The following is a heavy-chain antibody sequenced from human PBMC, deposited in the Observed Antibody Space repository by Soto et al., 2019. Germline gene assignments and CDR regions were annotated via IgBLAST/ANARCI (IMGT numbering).Heavy chain of an antibody. CDR3: ARDRYGEDYYYYYGMDV. Sequence: GGSLRLSCAASGFTFSSYAMHWVRQAPGKGLEWVAVISYDGSNKYYADSVKGRFTISRDNSKNTLYLQMNSLRAEDTAVYYCARDRYGEDYYYYYGMDVWGQGTTVTVSS. CDR1: GFTFSSYA. D-gene: IGHD1-26*01. CDR2: ISYDGSNK. J-gene: IGHJ6*02. V-gene: IGHV3-30-3*01.